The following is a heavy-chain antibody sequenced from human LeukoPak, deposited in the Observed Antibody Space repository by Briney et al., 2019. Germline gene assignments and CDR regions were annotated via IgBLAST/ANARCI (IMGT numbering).Heavy chain of an antibody. D-gene: IGHD3-10*01. J-gene: IGHJ4*02. CDR1: GFTFDDYA. CDR3: AKDAPDYYGSGSYLDY. V-gene: IGHV3-9*01. CDR2: ISWNSGSI. Sequence: GGSLRLSCAASGFTFDDYAMHWVRQAPGKGLEWVSGISWNSGSIGYADSVKGRFTISRDNAKNSLYLQMNSLRAEDTALYYCAKDAPDYYGSGSYLDYWGQGTLVTVSS.